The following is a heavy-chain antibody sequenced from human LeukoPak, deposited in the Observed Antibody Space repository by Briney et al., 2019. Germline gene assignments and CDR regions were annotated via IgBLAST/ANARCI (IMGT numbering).Heavy chain of an antibody. CDR3: ARVVAETRRITIFGVVTQLDYFDY. CDR2: IYYSGST. J-gene: IGHJ4*02. CDR1: GGSISSYY. V-gene: IGHV4-59*01. D-gene: IGHD3-3*01. Sequence: PSETLSLTCTVSGGSISSYYWSWIRQPPGKGLEWIGYIYYSGSTNYNPSLKSRVTISVDTSKNQFSLKLSSVTAADTAVYYCARVVAETRRITIFGVVTQLDYFDYWGQGTLVTVSS.